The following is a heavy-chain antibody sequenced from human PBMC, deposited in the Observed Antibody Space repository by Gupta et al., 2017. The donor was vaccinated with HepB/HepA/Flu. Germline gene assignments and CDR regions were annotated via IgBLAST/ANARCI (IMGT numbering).Heavy chain of an antibody. CDR1: GGSISSSSYY. V-gene: IGHV4-39*01. Sequence: QLQLQESGPGLVKPSETLSLTCTVSGGSISSSSYYWGWIRQPPGKGLEWIGSIYYSGSTYYNPSLKSRVTISVDTSKNQFSLKLSSVTAADTAVYYCARLEAGQPSVQPYAFDIWGQGTMVTVSS. J-gene: IGHJ3*02. CDR2: IYYSGST. CDR3: ARLEAGQPSVQPYAFDI. D-gene: IGHD5/OR15-5a*01.